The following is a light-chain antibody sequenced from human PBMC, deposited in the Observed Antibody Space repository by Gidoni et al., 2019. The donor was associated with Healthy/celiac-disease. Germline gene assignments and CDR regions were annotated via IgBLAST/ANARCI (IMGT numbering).Light chain of an antibody. CDR2: DAS. CDR3: QQYNSYPYT. Sequence: DIQMTQSPSTLSASVGDRVTITCRASQSISSWLAWYQQKTGEAPKLLIYDASSLESGVPSRFSGSGSGTEFTLTISSLQPDDFATYYCQQYNSYPYTFGQGTKLEIK. V-gene: IGKV1-5*01. CDR1: QSISSW. J-gene: IGKJ2*01.